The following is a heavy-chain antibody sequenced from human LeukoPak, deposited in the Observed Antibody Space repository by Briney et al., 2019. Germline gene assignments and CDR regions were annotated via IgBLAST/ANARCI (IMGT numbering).Heavy chain of an antibody. D-gene: IGHD1-1*01. CDR2: IYYSGST. Sequence: SQTLSLTCSVSGGSLSSGNDYWLWIRQPPGKGLEWIGSIYYSGSTYYNPSLKSRVTISVDTSKNQFSLKLSSVTAADTAVYYCASREKTGKFDPWGQGTLVTVSS. J-gene: IGHJ5*02. V-gene: IGHV4-39*01. CDR1: GGSLSSGNDY. CDR3: ASREKTGKFDP.